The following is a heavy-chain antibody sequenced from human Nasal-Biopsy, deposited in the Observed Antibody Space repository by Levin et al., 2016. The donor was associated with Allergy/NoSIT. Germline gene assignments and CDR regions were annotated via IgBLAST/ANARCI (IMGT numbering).Heavy chain of an antibody. V-gene: IGHV3-21*06. CDR1: GFTFSTYN. D-gene: IGHD6-13*01. CDR3: ARSLPSGTGDY. Sequence: GESLKISCAASGFTFSTYNINWVRQAPGKGLEWVSSITGSGSPIYDADPMRGRFIISRDNARNSVHLQMNSLRAEDTAVYYCARSLPSGTGDYWGQGTLVTVSS. CDR2: ITGSGSPI. J-gene: IGHJ4*02.